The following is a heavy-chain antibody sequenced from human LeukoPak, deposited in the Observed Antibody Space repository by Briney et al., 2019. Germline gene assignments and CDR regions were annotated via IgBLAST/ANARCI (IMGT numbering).Heavy chain of an antibody. V-gene: IGHV1-2*02. CDR2: INPNSGGT. CDR1: GYTFTGYY. J-gene: IGHJ5*02. CDR3: ARDPRQSSGSYFANWFDP. Sequence: GASVKVSCKASGYTFTGYYMHWVRQAPGQGLEWMGWINPNSGGTNYAQKFQGRVTMTRDTPISTAYMELSRLRSDDTAVYYRARDPRQSSGSYFANWFDPWGQGTLVTVSS. D-gene: IGHD1-26*01.